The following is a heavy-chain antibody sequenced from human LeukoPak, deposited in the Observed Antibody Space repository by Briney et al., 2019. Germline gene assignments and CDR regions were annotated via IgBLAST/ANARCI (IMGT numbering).Heavy chain of an antibody. Sequence: GGSLRLSCAASGFTFDDYAMHWVRQAPGKGLEWVSGISWNSGSIGYADSVKGRFTISRDNAKNSLYLQMNSLRAEDTAVYYCASDSSGYYYFSFDYWGQGTLVTVSS. CDR3: ASDSSGYYYFSFDY. J-gene: IGHJ4*02. V-gene: IGHV3-9*01. D-gene: IGHD3-22*01. CDR1: GFTFDDYA. CDR2: ISWNSGSI.